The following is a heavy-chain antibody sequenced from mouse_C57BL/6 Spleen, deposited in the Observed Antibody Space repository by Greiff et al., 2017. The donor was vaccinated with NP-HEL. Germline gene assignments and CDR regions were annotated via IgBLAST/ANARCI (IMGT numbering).Heavy chain of an antibody. J-gene: IGHJ3*01. V-gene: IGHV1-7*01. CDR3: ARGSITTVVATPFAY. D-gene: IGHD1-1*01. Sequence: VQLQQSGAELAKPGASVKLSCKASGYTFTSYWMHWVKQRPGQGLEWIGYINPSSGYTKYNQKFKDKATLTADKSSSTAYMQLSSLTYEDSAGYYCARGSITTVVATPFAYWGQGTLVTVSA. CDR1: GYTFTSYW. CDR2: INPSSGYT.